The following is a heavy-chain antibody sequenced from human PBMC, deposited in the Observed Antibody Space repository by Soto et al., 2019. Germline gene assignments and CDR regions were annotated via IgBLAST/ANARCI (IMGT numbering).Heavy chain of an antibody. J-gene: IGHJ4*01. V-gene: IGHV5-51*01. Sequence: SGESLKISCQGSGRSFSGSCIAWVRQVPCKGLEWMGIIYPGDSDTRYSPSFQGQVTISADMSIKTAYLQWRTLQASDSAIYYCVRHTPTLDQWGQGARLTV. CDR3: VRHTPTLDQ. CDR1: GRSFSGSC. D-gene: IGHD2-15*01. CDR2: IYPGDSDT.